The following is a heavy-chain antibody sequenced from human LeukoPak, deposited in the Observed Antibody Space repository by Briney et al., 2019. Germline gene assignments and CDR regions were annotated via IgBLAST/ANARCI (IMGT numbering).Heavy chain of an antibody. Sequence: ASVTVSCKASGYTFTSYYMRWVRQAPGQGLEWMGIINPSGGSTSYAQKFQGRVTMTRDTSTSTVYMELSSLRSEDTAVYYCARSFFSGTTVVTDWFDPWGQGTLVTVSS. CDR3: ARSFFSGTTVVTDWFDP. J-gene: IGHJ5*02. CDR1: GYTFTSYY. D-gene: IGHD4-23*01. V-gene: IGHV1-46*01. CDR2: INPSGGST.